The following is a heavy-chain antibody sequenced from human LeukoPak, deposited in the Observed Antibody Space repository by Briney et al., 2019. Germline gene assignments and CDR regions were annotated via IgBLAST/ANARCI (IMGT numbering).Heavy chain of an antibody. V-gene: IGHV3-74*01. Sequence: GGSLRLSCTASGFTFSRYWMHWVRQAPGKGLVWVSRINTDGSTASYADSVRGRFTISRDNAENTVYLQMNSLGAEDTALYFCARVNTGNWYFDLWGRGTLVTVSS. CDR2: INTDGSTA. D-gene: IGHD3-10*01. J-gene: IGHJ2*01. CDR1: GFTFSRYW. CDR3: ARVNTGNWYFDL.